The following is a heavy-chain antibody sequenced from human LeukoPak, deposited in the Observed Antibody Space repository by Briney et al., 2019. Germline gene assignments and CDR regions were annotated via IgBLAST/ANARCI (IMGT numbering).Heavy chain of an antibody. CDR3: ARSKPYLIDI. J-gene: IGHJ3*02. CDR2: IYYSGST. CDR1: GGSISSYY. V-gene: IGHV4-59*01. Sequence: SETLSLTCTVSGGSISSYYWSWIRQPPGKGLEWIGYIYYSGSTNYNPPLKSRVTISVDTSKNQFSLKLSSVTAADTAVYYCARSKPYLIDIWGQGTMVTVSS.